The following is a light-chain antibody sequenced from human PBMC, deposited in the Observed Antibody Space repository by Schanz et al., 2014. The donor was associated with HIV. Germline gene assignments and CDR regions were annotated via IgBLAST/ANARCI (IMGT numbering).Light chain of an antibody. CDR3: QHYNKYPWT. CDR2: KAS. Sequence: DIQMTQSPSTVSASVGDRVTISCRASQGISSWLAWYQQKPGTAPKLLIYKASSLESGVPSRFSGSGSGTEFTLTISSLQPDDIATYYGQHYNKYPWTLGQGTKVQVK. V-gene: IGKV1-5*03. CDR1: QGISSW. J-gene: IGKJ1*01.